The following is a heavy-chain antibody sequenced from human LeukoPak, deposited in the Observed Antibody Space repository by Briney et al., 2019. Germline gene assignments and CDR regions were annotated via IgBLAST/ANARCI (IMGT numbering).Heavy chain of an antibody. D-gene: IGHD4-17*01. CDR3: ARDGDYNPLDY. Sequence: ASVKVSCKASGRTFTSYAISWLRQAPGQGLEWMGGIIPIFGTANYAQKFQGRVTITADKSTSTAYMGLSSLRSEDTAVYYCARDGDYNPLDYWGQGTLVTVSS. CDR1: GRTFTSYA. V-gene: IGHV1-69*06. J-gene: IGHJ4*02. CDR2: IIPIFGTA.